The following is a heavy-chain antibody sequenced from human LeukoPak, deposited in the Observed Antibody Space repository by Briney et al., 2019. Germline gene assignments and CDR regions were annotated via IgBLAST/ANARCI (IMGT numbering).Heavy chain of an antibody. J-gene: IGHJ4*02. D-gene: IGHD2-2*01. V-gene: IGHV3-30-3*01. Sequence: GGSLRLSCAASGFTFSSYAMHWVRQAPGKGLEWVAVISYDGSNKYYADSVKGRFTISRDNSKNTLYLQMNSLRAEDTAVYYCARAALDIVVVPAATSGGLFDYWGQGTLVTVSS. CDR1: GFTFSSYA. CDR2: ISYDGSNK. CDR3: ARAALDIVVVPAATSGGLFDY.